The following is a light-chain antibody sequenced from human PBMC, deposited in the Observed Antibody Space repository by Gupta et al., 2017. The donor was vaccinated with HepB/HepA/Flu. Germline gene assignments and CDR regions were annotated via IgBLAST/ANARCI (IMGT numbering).Light chain of an antibody. CDR1: QSISSY. V-gene: IGKV3-11*01. J-gene: IGKJ4*01. Sequence: EIVMTQSPATLSLSPGERATLSCRASQSISSYLAWYQQKPGQAPRLLIYDASNRATGIPAGFCGSSSWADVTHTIISLGPEEVAVYYCRQRNTWSALTFGGGTKVEI. CDR3: RQRNTWSALT. CDR2: DAS.